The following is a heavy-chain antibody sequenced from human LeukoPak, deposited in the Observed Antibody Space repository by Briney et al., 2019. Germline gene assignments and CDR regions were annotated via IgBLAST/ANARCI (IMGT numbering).Heavy chain of an antibody. V-gene: IGHV5-51*01. CDR3: ARLARVVPAAGD. CDR2: IYPGDSDT. J-gene: IGHJ4*02. Sequence: GESLKISCKGSGYSFTGFWVGWVRQMPGKGLEWMGIIYPGDSDTRYSTSFQGQVTISAAKSISTAYLQWSSLKASDTAMYYCARLARVVPAAGDWGQGTLVTVSS. CDR1: GYSFTGFW. D-gene: IGHD2-2*01.